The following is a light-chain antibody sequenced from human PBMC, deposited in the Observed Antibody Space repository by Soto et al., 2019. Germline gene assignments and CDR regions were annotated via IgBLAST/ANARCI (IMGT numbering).Light chain of an antibody. CDR3: QQYGSSPQT. CDR2: GAS. Sequence: EFVLTQSPSTLSFSPVEASTLSFIASQSVNSKYLAWYQQKPGQAPRLLIYGASSRATGIPDRFSGSGSGTDFTLTISRLEPEDFAVYYCQQYGSSPQTFGQGTKVDIK. CDR1: QSVNSKY. V-gene: IGKV3-20*01. J-gene: IGKJ1*01.